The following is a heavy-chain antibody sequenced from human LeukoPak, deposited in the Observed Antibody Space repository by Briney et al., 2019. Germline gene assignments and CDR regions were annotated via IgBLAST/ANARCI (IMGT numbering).Heavy chain of an antibody. CDR1: GGSISSYY. J-gene: IGHJ6*02. Sequence: PSETLSLTCTVSGGSISSYYWTWVRQPAGKGLEWIGRVYTSGGTNYNPSLKSRVTMSVDTSENRFSLKLTSVTAADTAVYYCARAPSYNSACLDVWGQGTTVTVSS. CDR3: ARAPSYNSACLDV. CDR2: VYTSGGT. V-gene: IGHV4-4*07. D-gene: IGHD1-1*01.